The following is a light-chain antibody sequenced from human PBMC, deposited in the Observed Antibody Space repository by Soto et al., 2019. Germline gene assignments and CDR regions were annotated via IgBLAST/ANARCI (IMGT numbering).Light chain of an antibody. Sequence: DIQMTQSPSTLSGSVGDRVTITCRASQTISSWLAWYQQKPGKAPKLLIYKASTLKSGVPSRFSGSGSGTDFNLTISSLQPDDFATYDCQHDHSYSEAFGQGTKVELK. CDR2: KAS. V-gene: IGKV1-5*03. J-gene: IGKJ1*01. CDR1: QTISSW. CDR3: QHDHSYSEA.